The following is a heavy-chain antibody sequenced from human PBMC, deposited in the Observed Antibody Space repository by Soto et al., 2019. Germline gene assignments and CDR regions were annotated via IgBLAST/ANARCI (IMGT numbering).Heavy chain of an antibody. D-gene: IGHD3-3*01. J-gene: IGHJ4*02. CDR1: GGSFSGYY. Sequence: SETLSLTCAVYGGSFSGYYWSWIRQPPGKGLEWNGEISYSGSTNYNPYLKSRITITKDTSKNQFYLKLNSVTAADMAVFFCASESGLIRIFGVVTNRLDYWGQGTLVTVSS. V-gene: IGHV4-34*01. CDR3: ASESGLIRIFGVVTNRLDY. CDR2: ISYSGST.